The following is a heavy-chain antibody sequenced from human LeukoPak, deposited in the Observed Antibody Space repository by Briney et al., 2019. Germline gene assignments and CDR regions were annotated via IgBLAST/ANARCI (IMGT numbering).Heavy chain of an antibody. Sequence: ASVKVSCKASGYTFTGYYMHWVRQAPGQGLEWMGWINPNSGGTNYAQKFQGRVTMTRDTSISTAYMELSRLRSDDTAVYYCASLLYDYVWGSYRDWGQGALVTVSS. D-gene: IGHD3-16*02. CDR1: GYTFTGYY. CDR3: ASLLYDYVWGSYRD. J-gene: IGHJ4*02. CDR2: INPNSGGT. V-gene: IGHV1-2*02.